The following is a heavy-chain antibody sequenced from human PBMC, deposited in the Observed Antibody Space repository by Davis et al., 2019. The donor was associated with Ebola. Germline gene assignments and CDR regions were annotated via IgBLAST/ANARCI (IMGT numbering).Heavy chain of an antibody. D-gene: IGHD3-22*01. CDR3: ARDATIVVVPYYYYYYYMDV. V-gene: IGHV3-30*03. J-gene: IGHJ6*03. CDR1: GFTVSSNY. Sequence: GESLKISCAASGFTVSSNYMSWVRQAPGKGLEWVAVISYDGSNKYYADSVKGRFTISRDNAKNSLYLQMNSLRDEDTAVYYCARDATIVVVPYYYYYYYMDVWGKGTTVTVSS. CDR2: ISYDGSNK.